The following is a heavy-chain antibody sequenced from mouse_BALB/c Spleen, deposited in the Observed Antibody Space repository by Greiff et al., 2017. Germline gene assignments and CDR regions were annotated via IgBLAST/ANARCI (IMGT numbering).Heavy chain of an antibody. CDR1: GFTFSSYT. CDR3: TRDPDYYGSSYDAMDY. D-gene: IGHD1-1*01. J-gene: IGHJ4*01. CDR2: ISSGGSYT. Sequence: EVKVEESGGGLVKPGGSLKLSCAASGFTFSSYTMSWVRQTPEKRLEWVATISSGGSYTYYPDSVKGRFTISRDNAKNTLYLQMSSLKSEDTAMYYCTRDPDYYGSSYDAMDYWGQGTSVTVSS. V-gene: IGHV5-6-4*01.